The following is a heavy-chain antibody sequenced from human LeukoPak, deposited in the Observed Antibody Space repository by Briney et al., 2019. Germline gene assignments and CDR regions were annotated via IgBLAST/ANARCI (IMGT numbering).Heavy chain of an antibody. CDR2: INHGGST. V-gene: IGHV4-34*01. CDR1: GGSSSDYF. D-gene: IGHD4-17*01. J-gene: IGHJ3*02. Sequence: SETLSLTCAVYGGSSSDYFWSWIRQPPGKGLEWIGEINHGGSTNYNPSLKSRITISVDTSKNQFSLKLSSMTAADTAVYYCARDKSSGTVTTDGAFDIWGQGTMVTVSS. CDR3: ARDKSSGTVTTDGAFDI.